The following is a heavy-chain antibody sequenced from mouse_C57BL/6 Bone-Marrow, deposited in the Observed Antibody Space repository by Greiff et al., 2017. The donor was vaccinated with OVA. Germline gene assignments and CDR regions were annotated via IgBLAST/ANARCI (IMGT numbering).Heavy chain of an antibody. Sequence: VQGVESDAELVKPGASVKISCKVSGYTFTDHTIHWMKQRPEQGLEWIGYIYPRDGSTKYNEKFKGKATLTADKSSSTAYMQLNSLTSEDSAVYFCARSDYDKGYYFDYWGQGTTLTVSS. CDR1: GYTFTDHT. D-gene: IGHD2-4*01. CDR3: ARSDYDKGYYFDY. CDR2: IYPRDGST. V-gene: IGHV1-78*01. J-gene: IGHJ2*01.